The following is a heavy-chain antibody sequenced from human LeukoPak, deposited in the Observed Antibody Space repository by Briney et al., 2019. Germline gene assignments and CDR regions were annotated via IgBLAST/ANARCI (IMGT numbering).Heavy chain of an antibody. CDR3: ARDLADMVRGVMNWFDP. CDR2: INPNSGGT. D-gene: IGHD3-10*01. J-gene: IGHJ5*02. CDR1: GYTFTGYY. V-gene: IGHV1-2*02. Sequence: ASVKVSCKASGYTFTGYYMHWVRQAPGQGLEWMGWINPNSGGTNYAQKFQGRVTMTRDTSISTAYMEMSRLRSDDTAVYYCARDLADMVRGVMNWFDPWGQGTLVTVSS.